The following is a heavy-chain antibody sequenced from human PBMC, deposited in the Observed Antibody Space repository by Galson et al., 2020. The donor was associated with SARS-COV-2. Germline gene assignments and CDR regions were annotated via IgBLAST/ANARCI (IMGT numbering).Heavy chain of an antibody. D-gene: IGHD2-2*01. CDR1: GGSISSYY. CDR3: ASRAIGYCSSTSCLSAFDI. Sequence: SETLSLTCTVSGGSISSYYWSWIRQPPGKGLEWIGYIYYSGSTNYNPSLKSRVTISVDTSKNQFSLKLSSVTAADTAVYYCASRAIGYCSSTSCLSAFDIWGQGTMVTVSS. CDR2: IYYSGST. J-gene: IGHJ3*02. V-gene: IGHV4-59*08.